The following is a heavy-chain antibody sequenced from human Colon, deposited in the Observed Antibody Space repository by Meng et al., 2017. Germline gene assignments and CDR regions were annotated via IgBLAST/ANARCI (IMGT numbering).Heavy chain of an antibody. CDR2: IYHSGST. D-gene: IGHD5-18*01. CDR3: ARVRLDTAMVTLDY. Sequence: VALQGAGPGLVKPSGTLSLTCAVSGGSISSSNWWSWVRQPPGKGLEWIGEIYHSGSTNYNPSLKSRVTISVDKSKNQFSLKLSSVTAADTAVYYCARVRLDTAMVTLDYWGQGTLVTVSS. CDR1: GGSISSSNW. V-gene: IGHV4-4*02. J-gene: IGHJ4*02.